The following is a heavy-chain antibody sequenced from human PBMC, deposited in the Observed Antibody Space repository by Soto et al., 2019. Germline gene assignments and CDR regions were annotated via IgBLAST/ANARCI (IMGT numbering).Heavy chain of an antibody. Sequence: EVQLLESGGGLVQPGESLRLSCAASGFTFSTSTMNWVRPAPGKGLEWVSGIYGDGCGTYYADSVKGRFTASRDNSRNTLDLQMNSLRAEDTSVYYGAKDARPDGLWDFDYWGQGTLVTVSS. CDR3: AKDARPDGLWDFDY. V-gene: IGHV3-23*01. CDR1: GFTFSTST. D-gene: IGHD6-6*01. CDR2: IYGDGCGT. J-gene: IGHJ4*02.